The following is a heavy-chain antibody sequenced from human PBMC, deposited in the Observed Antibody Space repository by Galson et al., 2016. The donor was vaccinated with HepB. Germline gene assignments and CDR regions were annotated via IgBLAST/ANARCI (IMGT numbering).Heavy chain of an antibody. D-gene: IGHD3-16*01. Sequence: SLRLSCAVSGFTFSSYEMYWVRQTPGRGLEWVSYISSSGSVLYYAESVRGRFTVSRENGHNLLFLQMNGLKAEDSGRYYFARGPHPRSWGPTPGCLEYWGQGTLVTVSS. CDR3: ARGPHPRSWGPTPGCLEY. CDR1: GFTFSSYE. J-gene: IGHJ4*02. V-gene: IGHV3-48*03. CDR2: ISSSGSVL.